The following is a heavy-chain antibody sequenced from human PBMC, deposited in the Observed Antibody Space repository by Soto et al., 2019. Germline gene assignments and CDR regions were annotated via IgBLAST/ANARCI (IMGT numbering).Heavy chain of an antibody. J-gene: IGHJ6*03. D-gene: IGHD2-2*01. CDR3: ARDLRQLLSHNYYYYYLDV. CDR2: IGSSGLSV. Sequence: QVHLVESGGGLVKPGGSLSLSCAASGLTFSDYQMSWIRQAPGKGLEWVSYIGSSGLSVYYEDSVKGRFTISRDNANNSLYLEMNSLRAEDSAVYYCARDLRQLLSHNYYYYYLDVWGKGTTVSVSS. CDR1: GLTFSDYQ. V-gene: IGHV3-11*01.